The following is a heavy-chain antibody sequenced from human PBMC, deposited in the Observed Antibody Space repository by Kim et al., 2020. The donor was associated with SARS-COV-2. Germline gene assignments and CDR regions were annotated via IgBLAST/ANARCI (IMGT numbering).Heavy chain of an antibody. CDR2: INPSGGST. V-gene: IGHV1-46*01. J-gene: IGHJ4*02. D-gene: IGHD1-26*01. CDR3: ARDHPYGVVGATENVY. Sequence: ASVKVSCKASGYTFTSYYMHWVRQAPGQGLEWMGIINPSGGSTSYAQKFQGRVTMTRDTSTSTVYMELSSLRSEDTAVYYCARDHPYGVVGATENVYWGQGTLVTVSS. CDR1: GYTFTSYY.